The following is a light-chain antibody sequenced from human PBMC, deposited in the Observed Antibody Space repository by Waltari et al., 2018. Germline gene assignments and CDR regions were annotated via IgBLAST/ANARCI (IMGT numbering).Light chain of an antibody. V-gene: IGLV1-44*01. CDR2: GND. CDR1: SPNIGDNA. CDR3: AAWDDNLNGPI. J-gene: IGLJ1*01. Sequence: QSVVTQPPSVSGTPGQRVTVSCSGTSPNIGDNAVSWYQQVPGSAPKLLIYGNDQRPSVVPDRYSASKSGTSASLVINGVKSDDEADFYCAAWDDNLNGPIFGTGTRVTVL.